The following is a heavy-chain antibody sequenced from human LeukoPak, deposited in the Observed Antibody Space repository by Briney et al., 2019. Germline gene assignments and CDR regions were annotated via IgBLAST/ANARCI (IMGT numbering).Heavy chain of an antibody. J-gene: IGHJ4*02. CDR1: GFTFTNYV. Sequence: PGGSLRLSCAASGFTFTNYVTHWVRQAPGKGPEWVAFIPYGETNKYYADSVKGRFTISRDKSKNTLYLQMNSLRPEDTAVYYCTNGPSKDGYNYSFDYWGQGTLVTVSS. CDR3: TNGPSKDGYNYSFDY. V-gene: IGHV3-30*04. CDR2: IPYGETNK. D-gene: IGHD5-24*01.